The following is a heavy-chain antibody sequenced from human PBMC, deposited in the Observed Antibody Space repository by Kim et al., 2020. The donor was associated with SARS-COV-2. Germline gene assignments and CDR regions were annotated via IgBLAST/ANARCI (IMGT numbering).Heavy chain of an antibody. CDR2: INHSGST. J-gene: IGHJ4*02. D-gene: IGHD2-15*01. V-gene: IGHV4-34*01. Sequence: SETLSLTCAVYGGSFSGYYWSWIRQPPGKGLEWIGEINHSGSTNYNPSLKSRVTISVDTSKNQFSLKLSSVTAADTAVYYCVREGDNIVGNREHFDYWGQGTLVTVSS. CDR3: VREGDNIVGNREHFDY. CDR1: GGSFSGYY.